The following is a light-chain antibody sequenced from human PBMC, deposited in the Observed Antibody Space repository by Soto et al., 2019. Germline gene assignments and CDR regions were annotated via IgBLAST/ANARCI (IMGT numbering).Light chain of an antibody. J-gene: IGKJ4*01. CDR1: QSISSW. Sequence: DIQMTQSPSTLSASVGDRVTITCRASQSISSWVAWYQQKPGKAPKLLIYDASSLESGVPSRFSGSGSGTELTLTISSLQPDDFATYYCQQYNSYSLTFGGGTQVEI. CDR3: QQYNSYSLT. V-gene: IGKV1-5*01. CDR2: DAS.